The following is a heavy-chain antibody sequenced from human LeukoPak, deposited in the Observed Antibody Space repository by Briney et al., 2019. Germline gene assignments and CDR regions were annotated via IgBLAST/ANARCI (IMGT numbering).Heavy chain of an antibody. D-gene: IGHD1-1*01. CDR1: GGSISSYY. CDR3: ARDRYAFDI. Sequence: PSETLSLTCTVSGGSISSYYWSWIRQPLGKGLEWIGYIYYSGSTNYNPSLKSRVTISVDTSKNQFSLKLSSVTAADTAVYYCARDRYAFDIWGQGTMVTVSS. V-gene: IGHV4-59*01. J-gene: IGHJ3*02. CDR2: IYYSGST.